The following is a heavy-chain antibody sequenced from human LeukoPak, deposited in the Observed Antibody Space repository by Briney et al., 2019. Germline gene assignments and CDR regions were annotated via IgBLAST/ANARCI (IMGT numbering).Heavy chain of an antibody. Sequence: GESLKICCTGSGYSFGSYWIGWGRQMPGKGLELMGIIDPHDSDTRYRPSFQGQVPISADKSISTAYLQWSSLRASDSAMYYCARVLVGSYWAFDNWGQGTLVTVSS. CDR1: GYSFGSYW. V-gene: IGHV5-51*01. D-gene: IGHD3-10*01. CDR2: IDPHDSDT. CDR3: ARVLVGSYWAFDN. J-gene: IGHJ4*02.